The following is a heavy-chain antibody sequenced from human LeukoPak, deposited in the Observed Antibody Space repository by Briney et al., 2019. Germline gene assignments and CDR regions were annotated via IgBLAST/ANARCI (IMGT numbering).Heavy chain of an antibody. V-gene: IGHV3-9*01. Sequence: GGSLRLSCAASGFTFDDYAMRWVRQAPGKGLEWVSGISWNSGTIGYADSVKGRFTISRDNAKNSLYLQMNSLRAEDTALYYCAKAQGGYYSNFDYWGRGTLVTVSS. D-gene: IGHD3-22*01. CDR2: ISWNSGTI. J-gene: IGHJ4*02. CDR1: GFTFDDYA. CDR3: AKAQGGYYSNFDY.